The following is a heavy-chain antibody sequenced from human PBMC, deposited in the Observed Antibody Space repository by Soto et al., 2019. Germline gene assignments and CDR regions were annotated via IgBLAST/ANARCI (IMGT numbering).Heavy chain of an antibody. CDR2: INHSGST. J-gene: IGHJ5*02. CDR1: GGSFSGYY. V-gene: IGHV4-34*01. D-gene: IGHD3-3*01. CDR3: ARGGRTIFGVVIDPRWFDP. Sequence: SETLSLTCAVYGGSFSGYYWSWIRQPPGKGLEWIGEINHSGSTNYNPSLKSRVTISVDTSKNQFSLKLSSVTAADTAVYYCARGGRTIFGVVIDPRWFDPWGQGTLVTLSS.